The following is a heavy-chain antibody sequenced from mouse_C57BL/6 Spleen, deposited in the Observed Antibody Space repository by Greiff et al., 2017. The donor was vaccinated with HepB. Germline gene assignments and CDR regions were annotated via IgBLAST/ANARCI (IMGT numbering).Heavy chain of an antibody. J-gene: IGHJ1*03. V-gene: IGHV1-9*01. CDR2: ILPGSGST. Sequence: VQLQESGAELMKPGASVKLSCKATGYTFTGYWIAWVKQRPGHGLEWIGEILPGSGSTNYNEKFKGKATLTADTSSNTAYMQLSSLTTGDSAIYSGARWDYGSISVWYFDVWGTGTTVTFAS. CDR1: GYTFTGYW. CDR3: ARWDYGSISVWYFDV. D-gene: IGHD1-1*01.